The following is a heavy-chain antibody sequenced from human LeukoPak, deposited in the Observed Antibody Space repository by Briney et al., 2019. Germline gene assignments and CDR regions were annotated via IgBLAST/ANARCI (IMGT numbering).Heavy chain of an antibody. D-gene: IGHD2-15*01. CDR1: AGSPSALY. CDR3: ARGLNCSGGSCYSGSGPQSRWFDP. J-gene: IGHJ5*02. Sequence: PSETRSPTSAVYAGSPSALYWGWIRHPDRRGREWDGAINHSGSTNYNPSLKSRVTISVDTSKNQFSLKLSSVTAADTAVYYCARGLNCSGGSCYSGSGPQSRWFDPWGQGTLVTVSS. CDR2: INHSGST. V-gene: IGHV4-34*01.